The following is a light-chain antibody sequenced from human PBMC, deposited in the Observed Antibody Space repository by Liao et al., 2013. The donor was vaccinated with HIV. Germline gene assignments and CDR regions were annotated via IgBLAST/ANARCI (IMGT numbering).Light chain of an antibody. CDR3: QAWDSGTRRV. CDR2: QDS. CDR1: KLGDKY. Sequence: SYELTQPPSVSVSPGQTASITCSGDKLGDKYACWYQQKPGQSPVLVIYQDSKRPSGIPERVSGYSSGNTATLTISGTQAADEGDYYCQAWDSGTRRVFGSGTRVTVL. V-gene: IGLV3-1*01. J-gene: IGLJ1*01.